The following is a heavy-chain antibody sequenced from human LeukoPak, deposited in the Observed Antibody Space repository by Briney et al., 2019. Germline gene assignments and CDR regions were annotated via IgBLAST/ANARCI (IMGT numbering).Heavy chain of an antibody. CDR1: GFALNTYW. V-gene: IGHV3-74*01. Sequence: GGSLRLSCVASGFALNTYWMHWVRQAPGKGLVWVSRINGDGSSTSYADSVKGRFTISRDNAKNTLYLQMNSLRAEDTAVYSCARDLQYTLIWSDPWGQGTLVTVSS. J-gene: IGHJ5*02. CDR3: ARDLQYTLIWSDP. CDR2: INGDGSST. D-gene: IGHD2-2*02.